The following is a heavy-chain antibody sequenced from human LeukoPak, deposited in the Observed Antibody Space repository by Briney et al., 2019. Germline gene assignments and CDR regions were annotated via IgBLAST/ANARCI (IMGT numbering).Heavy chain of an antibody. CDR3: ARDPGGGEILPANYYYYYMDV. Sequence: SETLSLTCTVSGGSISSYYWSWIRQPAGKGLEWIGRIYTSGSTNYNPSLKSRVTMSVDTSKNQFSLKLSSVTAADTAVYYCARDPGGGEILPANYYYYYMDVWGKGTTVTVSS. D-gene: IGHD3-10*01. CDR2: IYTSGST. CDR1: GGSISSYY. V-gene: IGHV4-4*07. J-gene: IGHJ6*03.